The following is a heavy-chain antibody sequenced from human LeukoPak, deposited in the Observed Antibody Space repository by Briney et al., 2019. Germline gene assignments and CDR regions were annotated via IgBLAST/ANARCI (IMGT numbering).Heavy chain of an antibody. J-gene: IGHJ3*02. Sequence: GGSLRLSCAASGFTFSSYWMSWVRQAPGKGLEWVANINQDGREKYYVGSVKGRFTISRDNAKNSLYLQMNSLRAEDTAVYYCARDRYDSSGYYGSKDAFDIWGQGTMVTVSS. V-gene: IGHV3-7*01. CDR3: ARDRYDSSGYYGSKDAFDI. D-gene: IGHD3-22*01. CDR1: GFTFSSYW. CDR2: INQDGREK.